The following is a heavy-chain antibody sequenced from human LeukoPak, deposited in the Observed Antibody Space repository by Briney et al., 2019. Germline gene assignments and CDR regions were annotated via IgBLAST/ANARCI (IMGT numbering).Heavy chain of an antibody. J-gene: IGHJ3*02. CDR1: GYTFTSYA. V-gene: IGHV7-4-1*02. D-gene: IGHD1-26*01. CDR2: INTNTGNP. Sequence: ASVKVSCKASGYTFTSYAMNWVRQAPGQGLEWMGWINTNTGNPTYAQGFTGRVVFSLYTSFSTAYLQITSLNAEVTAMDDCAREIDGSYYLDVLDIWGQGTMVTVS. CDR3: AREIDGSYYLDVLDI.